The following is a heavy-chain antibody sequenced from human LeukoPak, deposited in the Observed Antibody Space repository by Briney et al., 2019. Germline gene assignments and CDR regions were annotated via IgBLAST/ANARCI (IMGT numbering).Heavy chain of an antibody. J-gene: IGHJ4*02. Sequence: KPSETLSLTCTVSGGSISSYYWSWIRQPPGKGLERIGYIYYSGSTNYNPSLKSRVTISVDTSKNQFSLKLSSVTTADTAVYYCARGRDGYNGDYFDYWGQGTLVTVSS. CDR3: ARGRDGYNGDYFDY. CDR2: IYYSGST. D-gene: IGHD5-24*01. V-gene: IGHV4-59*01. CDR1: GGSISSYY.